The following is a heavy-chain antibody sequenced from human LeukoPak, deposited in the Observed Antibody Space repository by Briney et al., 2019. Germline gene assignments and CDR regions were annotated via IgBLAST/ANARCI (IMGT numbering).Heavy chain of an antibody. CDR2: INHSGST. V-gene: IGHV4-34*01. J-gene: IGHJ4*02. Sequence: SETLSLTCAVCGGSFSGYYWSWIRQPPGKGLEWIGEINHSGSTNYNPSLKSRVTISVDTSKNQFSLKLSSVTAADTAVYYCARGGGYGSGSYPDYWGQGTLVTVSS. CDR3: ARGGGYGSGSYPDY. CDR1: GGSFSGYY. D-gene: IGHD3-10*01.